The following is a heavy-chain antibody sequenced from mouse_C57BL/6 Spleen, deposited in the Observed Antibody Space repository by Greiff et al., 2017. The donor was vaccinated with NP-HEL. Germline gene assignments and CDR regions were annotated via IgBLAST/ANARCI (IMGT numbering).Heavy chain of an antibody. CDR3: ARSGSYYAPMDY. V-gene: IGHV1-26*01. CDR2: INPNNGGT. D-gene: IGHD2-10*01. Sequence: VQLQQSGPELVKPGASVKISCKASGYTFTDYYMNWVKQSHGKSLEWIGDINPNNGGTSYNQKFKGKATLTVDKSSSTAYMELRSLTSEDSAVYYCARSGSYYAPMDYWGQGTSVTVSS. J-gene: IGHJ4*01. CDR1: GYTFTDYY.